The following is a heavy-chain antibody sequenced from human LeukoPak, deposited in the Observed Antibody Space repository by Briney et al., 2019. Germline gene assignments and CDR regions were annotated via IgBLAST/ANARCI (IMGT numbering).Heavy chain of an antibody. Sequence: GGSLRLSCAASGFTFSNYGMHWVRQAPGKGLEWVAVIWYDGSNKYCADSVKGRFIISRDNSKNTLYLQMNSLRAEDTAVYYCARDISGYYYFDYWGQGTLVTVSS. J-gene: IGHJ4*02. CDR3: ARDISGYYYFDY. V-gene: IGHV3-33*01. CDR1: GFTFSNYG. CDR2: IWYDGSNK. D-gene: IGHD3-22*01.